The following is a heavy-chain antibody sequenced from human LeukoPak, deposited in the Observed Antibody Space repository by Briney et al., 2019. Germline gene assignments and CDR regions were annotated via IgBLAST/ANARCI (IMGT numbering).Heavy chain of an antibody. CDR2: INAYNGNT. V-gene: IGHV1-18*01. D-gene: IGHD1-1*01. CDR3: ARRQGTTLSFDY. Sequence: ASVKVSCKASGYTFNTYGFSWVRQAPGQGLEWMGWINAYNGNTNYAQKLQGRVTMTTETSTSTACMELRSLRSDDTAVYYCARRQGTTLSFDYWGQGTLVTVSS. CDR1: GYTFNTYG. J-gene: IGHJ4*02.